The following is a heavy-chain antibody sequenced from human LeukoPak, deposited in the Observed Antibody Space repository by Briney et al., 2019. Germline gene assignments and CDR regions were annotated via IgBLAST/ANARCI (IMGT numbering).Heavy chain of an antibody. CDR3: ARSPELGYYSDYTPPDY. CDR2: IYYSGST. J-gene: IGHJ4*02. Sequence: PSETLSLTCTVSGGSISSNDYYWGWIRQPPGKGLEWIGSIYYSGSTYFNPSLKSRVSISIDTSKNQFSLKLSSVTAADTAVYYCARSPELGYYSDYTPPDYWGQGTLVTVSS. D-gene: IGHD4-11*01. V-gene: IGHV4-39*07. CDR1: GGSISSNDYY.